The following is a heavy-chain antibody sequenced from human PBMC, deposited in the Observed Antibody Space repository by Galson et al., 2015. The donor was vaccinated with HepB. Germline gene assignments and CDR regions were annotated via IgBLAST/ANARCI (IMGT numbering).Heavy chain of an antibody. J-gene: IGHJ4*02. CDR2: ISAYNGNT. D-gene: IGHD6-13*01. CDR1: GYTFTSYG. CDR3: ARVVGQQLVPSFDY. Sequence: SVKVSCKASGYTFTSYGISWVRQAPGQGLEWMGWISAYNGNTNYAQKLQGRVTMTTDTSTSTAYMELRSLRSDDTAVYYCARVVGQQLVPSFDYWGQGTLVTVSS. V-gene: IGHV1-18*01.